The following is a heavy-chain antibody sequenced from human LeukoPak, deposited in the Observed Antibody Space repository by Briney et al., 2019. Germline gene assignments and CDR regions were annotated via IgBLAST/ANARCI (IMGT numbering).Heavy chain of an antibody. CDR3: ARDRDVPAIGMDV. V-gene: IGHV3-21*06. CDR2: ISSSSSYM. CDR1: GFTFSSYT. Sequence: GGSLRLSCAASGFTFSSYTMNWVRQAPGKGLEWVSSISSSSSYMYYADSVKGRFTISRDNAKNSLYLQMNSLRAKDTAVYYCARDRDVPAIGMDVWGQGTTVTVSS. J-gene: IGHJ6*02.